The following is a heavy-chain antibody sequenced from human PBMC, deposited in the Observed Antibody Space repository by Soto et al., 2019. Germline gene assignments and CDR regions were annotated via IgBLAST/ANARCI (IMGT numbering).Heavy chain of an antibody. CDR1: GYTFITYD. J-gene: IGHJ3*02. Sequence: ASVKVSCKASGYTFITYDINWVRQATGQGLEWMGWMNPSNGNAGYAQKLQGRVTMTTDTSTSTAYMELRSLRSDDTAVYYCAREGVAVAGTKAFDIWGQGTMVTVSS. D-gene: IGHD6-19*01. V-gene: IGHV1-18*01. CDR2: MNPSNGNA. CDR3: AREGVAVAGTKAFDI.